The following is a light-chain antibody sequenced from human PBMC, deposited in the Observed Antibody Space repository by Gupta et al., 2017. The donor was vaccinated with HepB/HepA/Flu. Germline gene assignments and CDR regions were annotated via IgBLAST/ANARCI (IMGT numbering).Light chain of an antibody. V-gene: IGLV2-14*01. J-gene: IGLJ1*01. CDR1: SSDVGAYNY. CDR3: SSYTSGSTLVV. Sequence: QSALTQPASVSGSPGRSITISCTGTSSDVGAYNYVYWYQQHPRNAPKLMIYDVSNRPSGLSDRFSGSKSGNTASLTISGLQADDEADYYCSSYTSGSTLVVFGTGTKVTVL. CDR2: DVS.